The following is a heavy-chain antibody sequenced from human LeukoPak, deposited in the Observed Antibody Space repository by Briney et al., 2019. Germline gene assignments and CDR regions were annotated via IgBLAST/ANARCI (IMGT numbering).Heavy chain of an antibody. CDR3: ARGGVVPAAPDY. CDR1: GFTFSSYA. V-gene: IGHV3-30*04. CDR2: ISCDGSNK. D-gene: IGHD2-2*01. J-gene: IGHJ4*02. Sequence: PGGSLRLSCAASGFTFSSYAMHWVRQAPGKGLEWVAVISCDGSNKYYADSVKGRFTISRDNSKNTLYPQMNSLRAEDTAVYYCARGGVVPAAPDYWGQGTLVTVSS.